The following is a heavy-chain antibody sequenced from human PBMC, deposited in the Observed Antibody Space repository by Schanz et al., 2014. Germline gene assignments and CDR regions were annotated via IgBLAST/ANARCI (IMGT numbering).Heavy chain of an antibody. CDR2: ISGSGGST. D-gene: IGHD3-22*01. CDR3: AKSYDTSGYSGFDY. CDR1: EFSFSSFG. V-gene: IGHV3-23*04. J-gene: IGHJ4*02. Sequence: EVQLVESGGGLVQPRGSLRLSCAASEFSFSSFGMNWVRQAPGQGLEWVSAISGSGGSTYYADSVKGRFTISRDNSKNTLYLQMNSLRTEDTAVYFCAKSYDTSGYSGFDYWGQGTLVTVSS.